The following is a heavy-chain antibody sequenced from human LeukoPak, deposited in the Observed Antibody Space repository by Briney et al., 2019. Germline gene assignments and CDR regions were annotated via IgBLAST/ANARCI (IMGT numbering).Heavy chain of an antibody. CDR3: ARHVRRDYYYYYMDV. CDR2: IYYSGST. CDR1: GGSISSSSYY. Sequence: PSETLSLTCTVSGGSISSSSYYWGWIRQPPGKGLEWIGSIYYSGSTYYNPSLKSRVTISVDTSKNQFSLKLSSVTAADTAVYYCARHVRRDYYYYYMDVWGKGTTVTISS. J-gene: IGHJ6*03. V-gene: IGHV4-39*01.